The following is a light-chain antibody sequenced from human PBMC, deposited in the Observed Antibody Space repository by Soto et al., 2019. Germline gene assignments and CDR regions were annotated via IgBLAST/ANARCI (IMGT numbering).Light chain of an antibody. Sequence: EIVMTRSPATLSVSPGERATLSCRASQGVGSNLAWYQQKPGQAPRLLIYGASTRATGIPARFSGSGSGTEFTLTISSLQSEDFAIYFCQQYNNWPPDRTFGQGTKVEIK. CDR1: QGVGSN. CDR2: GAS. CDR3: QQYNNWPPDRT. V-gene: IGKV3-15*01. J-gene: IGKJ1*01.